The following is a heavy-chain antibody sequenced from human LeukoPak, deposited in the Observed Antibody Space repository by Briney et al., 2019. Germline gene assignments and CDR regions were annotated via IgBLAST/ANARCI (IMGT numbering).Heavy chain of an antibody. CDR3: ARERENYYDSTYDAFDI. J-gene: IGHJ3*02. Sequence: ASVKVSCKVSGYTLTELSTHWVRQAPGKGLEWMGGFDPEDGERIYAQKFQDRVTMTEDTSTDTAYMELRSLRSEDTAVYYCARERENYYDSTYDAFDIWGQGTMVTVSS. CDR1: GYTLTELS. V-gene: IGHV1-24*01. CDR2: FDPEDGER. D-gene: IGHD3-22*01.